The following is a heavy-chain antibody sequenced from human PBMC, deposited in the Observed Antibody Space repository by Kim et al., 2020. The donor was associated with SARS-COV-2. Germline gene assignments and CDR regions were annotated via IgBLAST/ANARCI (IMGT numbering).Heavy chain of an antibody. D-gene: IGHD4-4*01. V-gene: IGHV3-11*03. CDR3: AKGGSNWFDP. J-gene: IGHJ5*02. Sequence: GGSLRLSCAASSVTFNDYFMSWLRQAPGKGVEWVSYISNTGRLTDYAASVKGRFTISRDNTKNSIYLQMNNLRVEDTAVYYCAKGGSNWFDPRGQGTLVT. CDR1: SVTFNDYF. CDR2: ISNTGRLT.